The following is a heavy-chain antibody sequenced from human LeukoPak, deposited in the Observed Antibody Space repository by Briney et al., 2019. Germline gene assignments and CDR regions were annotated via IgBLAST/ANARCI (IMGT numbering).Heavy chain of an antibody. Sequence: GGSLRLSCAASGFTFDDYGMNWVRQAPGKGLEWVSYISSSSSTIYYADSVKGRFTISRDNAKNSLYLQMNSLRAEDTAVYYCARGESYYYDSSGTGFDYWGQGTLVTVSS. J-gene: IGHJ4*02. CDR2: ISSSSSTI. D-gene: IGHD3-22*01. CDR3: ARGESYYYDSSGTGFDY. V-gene: IGHV3-48*04. CDR1: GFTFDDYG.